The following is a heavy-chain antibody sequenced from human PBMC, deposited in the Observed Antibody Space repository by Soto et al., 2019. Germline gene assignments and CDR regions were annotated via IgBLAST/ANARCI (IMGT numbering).Heavy chain of an antibody. V-gene: IGHV3-30*18. Sequence: GGSLRLSCAASGFTFSSYGMHWVRQAPGKGLEWVAVISYDGSNKYYADSVKGRFTISRDNSKNTLYLQMNSLRAEDTAVYYCAKDLYPYCGGDCQTKDWGQGTLVTVSS. CDR1: GFTFSSYG. D-gene: IGHD2-21*01. CDR2: ISYDGSNK. CDR3: AKDLYPYCGGDCQTKD. J-gene: IGHJ4*02.